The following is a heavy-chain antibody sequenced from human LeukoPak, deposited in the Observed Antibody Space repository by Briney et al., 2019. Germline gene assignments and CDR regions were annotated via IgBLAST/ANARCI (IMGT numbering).Heavy chain of an antibody. V-gene: IGHV4-39*01. CDR2: IYYSGGT. Sequence: PSETLSLTCTVSGGSISSSNCYWGWIRQPPGKGLEWIGSIYYSGGTYYNASLKSRVTISIDTSKNQFSLKLSSVTAADTAVYYCARSDLLSPHFDYWGQGTLVTVSS. CDR1: GGSISSSNCY. CDR3: ARSDLLSPHFDY. J-gene: IGHJ4*02. D-gene: IGHD3-10*01.